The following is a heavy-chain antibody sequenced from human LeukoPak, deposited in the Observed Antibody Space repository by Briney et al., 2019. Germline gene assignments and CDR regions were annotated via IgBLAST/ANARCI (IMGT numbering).Heavy chain of an antibody. CDR1: GGSISSYY. J-gene: IGHJ5*02. V-gene: IGHV4-59*01. CDR2: IYYSGST. CDR3: AGVPNSSSWYGYWFDP. Sequence: SETLSLTFTVSGGSISSYYWSWIRQPPGKGLEWIGYIYYSGSTNYNPSLKSRVTISVDTSKNQFSLKLSSVTAADTAVYYCAGVPNSSSWYGYWFDPWGQGTLVTVSS. D-gene: IGHD6-13*01.